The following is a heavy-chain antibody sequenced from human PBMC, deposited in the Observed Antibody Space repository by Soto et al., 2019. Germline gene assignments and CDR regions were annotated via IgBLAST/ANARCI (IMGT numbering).Heavy chain of an antibody. D-gene: IGHD5-18*01. V-gene: IGHV1-46*01. J-gene: IGHJ4*02. CDR2: INPSGGST. Sequence: GASVKVSCKASGYTFTSYYMHWVRQAPGQGLEWMGIINPSGGSTSYAQKFQGRVTMTRDTSTSTVYMELSSLRSEDTAVYYCARAEGYSYGHINYYFDYWGQGTLVTVSS. CDR1: GYTFTSYY. CDR3: ARAEGYSYGHINYYFDY.